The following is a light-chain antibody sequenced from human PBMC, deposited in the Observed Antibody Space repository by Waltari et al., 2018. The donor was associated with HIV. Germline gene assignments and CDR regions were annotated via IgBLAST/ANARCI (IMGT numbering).Light chain of an antibody. CDR2: AAS. CDR3: HQHRALPLT. J-gene: IGKJ4*01. CDR1: QTISTS. V-gene: IGKV1-39*01. Sequence: DIQLTQSPSSLSASVGDVVTITCRSSQTISTSLNWYQQKPGKAPKILIYAASSLQNMVPSRFSGSGSGTDFTLTISSLQPEDVATYYCHQHRALPLTFGGGTKIEIK.